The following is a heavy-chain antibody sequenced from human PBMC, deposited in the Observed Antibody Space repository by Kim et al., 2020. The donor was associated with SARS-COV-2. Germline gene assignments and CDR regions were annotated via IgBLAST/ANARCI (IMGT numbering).Heavy chain of an antibody. CDR1: GFTFSNYC. CDR3: SRCALLEGYTYGYFDY. Sequence: GGSLRLSCAASGFTFSNYCINWVRQAPGQGLEWLSDISTRGTTIHYADSVKGRFTISRDNAKSSVYLQMNSLRAEDTAVYYCSRCALLEGYTYGYFDYWGRGPLVAASS. V-gene: IGHV3-48*04. D-gene: IGHD2-15*01. CDR2: ISTRGTTI. J-gene: IGHJ4*02.